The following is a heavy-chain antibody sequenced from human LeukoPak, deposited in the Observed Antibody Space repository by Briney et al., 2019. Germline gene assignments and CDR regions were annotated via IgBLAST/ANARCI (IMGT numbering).Heavy chain of an antibody. CDR3: AKDLQLTSSYNWFGP. CDR1: GFTFSGYA. Sequence: GGSLRLSCAASGFTFSGYAMSWVRQAPGKGLEWVSAISGSGGSTYYADSVKGRFTISRDNSKNTLYLQMNSLRAEDTAVYYCAKDLQLTSSYNWFGPWGQGTLVTVSS. CDR2: ISGSGGST. V-gene: IGHV3-23*01. J-gene: IGHJ5*02. D-gene: IGHD5-18*01.